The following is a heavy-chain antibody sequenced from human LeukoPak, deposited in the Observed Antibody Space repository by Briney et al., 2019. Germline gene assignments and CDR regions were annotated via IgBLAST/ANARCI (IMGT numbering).Heavy chain of an antibody. J-gene: IGHJ4*02. CDR3: ARDRTASGWLTYYFDY. CDR1: QLPFSDHW. CDR2: IDQYGRTK. D-gene: IGHD6-19*01. Sequence: PGXSLRLSCAASQLPFSDHWMSWVRQAPGKGLEWVANIDQYGRTKFYVDSVRGRFTISRDNAQNSLFLQMNSLIAEDTAVYYCARDRTASGWLTYYFDYWGQGALVTVSS. V-gene: IGHV3-7*01.